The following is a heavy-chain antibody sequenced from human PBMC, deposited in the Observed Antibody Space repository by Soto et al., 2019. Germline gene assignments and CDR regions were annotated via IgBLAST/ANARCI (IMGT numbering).Heavy chain of an antibody. Sequence: SETLSLTCPVSGGSISGYYWGWIRQPPGRGLEYIGYIYSSGSSNYNPSLKSRVTMSVDTSKNQFSLKLNSVTDADTAVYYCARHYGSGSYPLDYWGRGTLVTVS. CDR2: IYSSGSS. J-gene: IGHJ4*02. CDR3: ARHYGSGSYPLDY. V-gene: IGHV4-59*08. CDR1: GGSISGYY. D-gene: IGHD3-10*01.